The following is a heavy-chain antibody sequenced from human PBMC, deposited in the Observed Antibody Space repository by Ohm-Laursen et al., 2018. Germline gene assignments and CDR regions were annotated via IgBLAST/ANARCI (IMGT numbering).Heavy chain of an antibody. D-gene: IGHD1-26*01. J-gene: IGHJ4*02. Sequence: SDTLSLTCTVSGASISSYYWSWIRQPAGKGLEWIGRIYASGTTYYNPSLTSRVTMSLDTSKNQFSLKLSSVTAADTAVYYCAGRGYWGQGTLVTVSS. V-gene: IGHV4-4*07. CDR1: GASISSYY. CDR2: IYASGTT. CDR3: AGRGY.